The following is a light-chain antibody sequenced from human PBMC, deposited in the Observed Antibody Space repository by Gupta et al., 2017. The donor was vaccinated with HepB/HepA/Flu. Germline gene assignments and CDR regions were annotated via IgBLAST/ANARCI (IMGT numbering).Light chain of an antibody. CDR1: TSNIGNDN. J-gene: IGLJ1*01. V-gene: IGLV1-47*02. CDR3: VGWDNSRSAYV. CDR2: NDN. Sequence: QPVLTQPPSASGTPGQWVIISCSGSTSNIGNDNAYWYQQLPGRAPKLRSYNDNQRPSGVPDRFSGSKSGTTASLASSGLRPEDQADYDGVGWDNSRSAYVFGAGTKVAVL.